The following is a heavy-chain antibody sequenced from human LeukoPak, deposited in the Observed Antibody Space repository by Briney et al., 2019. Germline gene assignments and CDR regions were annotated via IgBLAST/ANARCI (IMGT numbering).Heavy chain of an antibody. Sequence: SETLSLTCSASGGSISSHCWGWIRRPPGKGLEWLGCINYSGSTPYNTSLESRVTISAATSKNQFSLKLSAVTAAYTAVYYCARVRGLGVISPYFDYWGQGILVTVSS. CDR1: GGSISSHC. CDR2: INYSGST. V-gene: IGHV4-59*08. CDR3: ARVRGLGVISPYFDY. D-gene: IGHD3-16*02. J-gene: IGHJ4*02.